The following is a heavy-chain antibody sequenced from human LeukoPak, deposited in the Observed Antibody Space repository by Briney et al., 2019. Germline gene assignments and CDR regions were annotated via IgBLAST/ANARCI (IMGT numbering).Heavy chain of an antibody. J-gene: IGHJ4*02. D-gene: IGHD1-1*01. CDR2: TRFDGSIK. Sequence: GGSLRLSCAVSGFIFSDYGFRWVRQAAGKGLEWVAVTRFDGSIKQYADSVKGRFTISRDDSKNTLYLQMNFLKSEDTAVYYCARWGGTRQYYFDYWGQGTLVTVSS. V-gene: IGHV3-33*01. CDR3: ARWGGTRQYYFDY. CDR1: GFIFSDYG.